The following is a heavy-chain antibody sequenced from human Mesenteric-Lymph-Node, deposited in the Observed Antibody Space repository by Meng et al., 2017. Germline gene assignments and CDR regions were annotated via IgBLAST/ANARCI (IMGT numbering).Heavy chain of an antibody. V-gene: IGHV1-2*06. D-gene: IGHD3-22*01. J-gene: IGHJ4*02. CDR1: GYTFTGYY. Sequence: QVQLVQSGDEVKKPGASVKVSCKASGYTFTGYYIHWVRQAPGQGLEWMGRINLNSGGTNYAQKFQGRVTMTWDTSISAAQMELSSLRSDDTAVYYCAAFYYESSGYFRADYWGQGILVTVSS. CDR3: AAFYYESSGYFRADY. CDR2: INLNSGGT.